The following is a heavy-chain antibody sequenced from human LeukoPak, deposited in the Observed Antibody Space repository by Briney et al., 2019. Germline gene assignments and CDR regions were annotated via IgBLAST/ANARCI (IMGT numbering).Heavy chain of an antibody. V-gene: IGHV3-21*01. CDR3: AKSEMATITNY. CDR2: ISSSSSYI. CDR1: GFTFSSYS. D-gene: IGHD5-24*01. Sequence: GGSLRLSCAASGFTFSSYSMNRVRQAPGKGLEWVSSISSSSSYIYYADSVKGRFTISRDNSKNTLYLQMNSLRAEDTAVYYCAKSEMATITNYWGQGTLVTVSS. J-gene: IGHJ4*02.